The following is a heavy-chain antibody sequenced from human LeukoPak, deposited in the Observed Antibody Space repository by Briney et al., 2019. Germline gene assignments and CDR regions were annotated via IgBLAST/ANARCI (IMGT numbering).Heavy chain of an antibody. D-gene: IGHD6-19*01. V-gene: IGHV1-24*01. CDR3: ATVRSGWYGPYRWFDP. Sequence: ASVKVSCKVSGYTLTELSMHWVRQAPGKGREWMGGFDPEDGETIHAQKFQGTVSMTEETTTDTAYMELSSLRSEDTAVYYCATVRSGWYGPYRWFDPWGQGTLVTVSS. CDR2: FDPEDGET. J-gene: IGHJ5*02. CDR1: GYTLTELS.